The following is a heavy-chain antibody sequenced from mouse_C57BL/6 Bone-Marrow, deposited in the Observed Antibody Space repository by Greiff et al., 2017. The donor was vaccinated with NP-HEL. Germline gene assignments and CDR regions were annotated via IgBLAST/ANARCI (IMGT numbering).Heavy chain of an antibody. CDR1: GFTFSSYA. D-gene: IGHD3-2*02. J-gene: IGHJ4*01. Sequence: EVKVVESGEGLVKPGGSLKLSCAASGFTFSSYAMSWVRQTPEKRLEWVAYISSGGDYIYYADTVKGRFTISRDNARNTLYLQMSSLKSEDTAMYYCTRDSAQATAMDYWGQGTSVTVSS. CDR2: ISSGGDYI. V-gene: IGHV5-9-1*02. CDR3: TRDSAQATAMDY.